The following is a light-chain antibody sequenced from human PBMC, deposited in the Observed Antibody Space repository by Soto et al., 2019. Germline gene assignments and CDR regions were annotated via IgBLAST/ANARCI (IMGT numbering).Light chain of an antibody. CDR3: QQYNDWPLT. V-gene: IGKV3D-15*01. CDR2: CAS. Sequence: EIVLTQSPGTLTASPRHRAILSCMARQGGSTYLAWYQQMPGQAPRLLIYCASPRAAGIPARFSGSGSGTDFTLTISSLESDDFGVYYCQQYNDWPLTFGGGTKVDIK. CDR1: QGGSTY. J-gene: IGKJ4*01.